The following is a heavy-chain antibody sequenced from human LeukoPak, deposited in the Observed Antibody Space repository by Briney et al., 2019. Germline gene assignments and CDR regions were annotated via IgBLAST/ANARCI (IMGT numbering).Heavy chain of an antibody. CDR1: GFTFSSYA. D-gene: IGHD6-13*01. Sequence: GGSLRLSCAASGFTFSSYAMSWVRQAPGKGLEWVSAISGSGASTFYADSVKGRFTISRDESKNTLYLQMNSLRSEDTAVYYCATVVAAAGTIAPAEPFDYWGQGTLVTVSS. CDR2: ISGSGAST. J-gene: IGHJ4*02. V-gene: IGHV3-23*01. CDR3: ATVVAAAGTIAPAEPFDY.